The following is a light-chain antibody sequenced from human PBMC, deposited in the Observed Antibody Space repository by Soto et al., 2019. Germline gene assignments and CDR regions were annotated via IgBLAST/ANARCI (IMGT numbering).Light chain of an antibody. CDR3: QQYGTSPQT. J-gene: IGKJ1*01. Sequence: EIVLTQSPDTLSLSPGERATLSCRASQSVGNNFLAWYQQKPGQAPTLLIYDASSRASGLPDRFSGSGSETGFTLTVSRPELEDFGVFFCQQYGTSPQTFGQGTKVEI. CDR1: QSVGNNF. V-gene: IGKV3-20*01. CDR2: DAS.